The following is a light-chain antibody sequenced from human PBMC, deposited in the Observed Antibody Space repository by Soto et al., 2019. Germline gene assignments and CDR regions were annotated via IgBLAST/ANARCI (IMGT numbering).Light chain of an antibody. CDR3: QQSYSTLRT. Sequence: DIQMTQSPSSLSASVGDGVTITCRASQSISIYLNWYQQKPGEAPRLLMYGASSLQSGVPSRFSGSGSGKDFTLTISSLQPEDFATYYCQQSYSTLRTFGQGTKVEIK. CDR1: QSISIY. J-gene: IGKJ1*01. CDR2: GAS. V-gene: IGKV1-39*01.